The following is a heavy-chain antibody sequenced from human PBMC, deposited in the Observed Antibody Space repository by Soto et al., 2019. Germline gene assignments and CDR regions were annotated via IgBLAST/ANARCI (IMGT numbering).Heavy chain of an antibody. V-gene: IGHV1-69*06. CDR2: IIPIFGTA. CDR3: ARCCYGFGLVVNWFDP. Sequence: SLNLSCKSSGGTFISYAISWVRQAPGQGLEWMGGIIPIFGTANYAHKFQGRVTITADKSTSTAYMEQRSLRSEDTAVYYCARCCYGFGLVVNWFDPWGQGTLGTVYS. D-gene: IGHD3-3*01. CDR1: GGTFISYA. J-gene: IGHJ5*02.